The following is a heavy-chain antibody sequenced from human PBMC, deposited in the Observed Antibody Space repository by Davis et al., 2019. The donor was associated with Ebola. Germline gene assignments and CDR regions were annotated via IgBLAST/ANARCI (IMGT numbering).Heavy chain of an antibody. D-gene: IGHD4-17*01. CDR1: GGSISSGGYY. Sequence: LRLSCTVSGGSISSGGYYWSWIRQHPGKGLEWIGYIYYSGSTYYNPSLKSRVTISVDTSKNQFSLKLSSVTAADTAVYYCARDHRGDYGWYFDLWGRGTLVTVSS. CDR3: ARDHRGDYGWYFDL. V-gene: IGHV4-31*03. CDR2: IYYSGST. J-gene: IGHJ2*01.